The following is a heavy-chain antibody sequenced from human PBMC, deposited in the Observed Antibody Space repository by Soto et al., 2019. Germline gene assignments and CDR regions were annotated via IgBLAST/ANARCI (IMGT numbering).Heavy chain of an antibody. CDR1: GFVFRNSA. CDR3: AKDPVVTPSWFDP. J-gene: IGHJ5*02. Sequence: PGGSLRLSCAASGFVFRNSAMSWVRQAPGKGLEWVSGISGSGGSTYYADSVKGRFTISRDNSKNTLYLQMNSLRAEDTAVYFCAKDPVVTPSWFDPWGQGTLVTVSS. CDR2: ISGSGGST. V-gene: IGHV3-23*01. D-gene: IGHD2-21*02.